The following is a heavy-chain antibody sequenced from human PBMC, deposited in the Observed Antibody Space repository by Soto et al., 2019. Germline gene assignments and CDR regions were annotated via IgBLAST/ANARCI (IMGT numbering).Heavy chain of an antibody. CDR2: ISGSGGST. Sequence: GGSLRLSCAASGFTFSSYAMSWVRQAPGKGLEWVSAISGSGGSTYYADSVKGRFTISRDNSKNTLYLQMNSLRAEDTAVYYCAKGTYSRSSDYYYYGMEGWGQGTTVSVSS. CDR1: GFTFSSYA. V-gene: IGHV3-23*01. CDR3: AKGTYSRSSDYYYYGMEG. D-gene: IGHD6-6*01. J-gene: IGHJ6*02.